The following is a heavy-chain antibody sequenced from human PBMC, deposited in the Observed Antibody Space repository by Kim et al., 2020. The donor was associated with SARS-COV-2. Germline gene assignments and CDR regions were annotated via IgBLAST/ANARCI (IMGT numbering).Heavy chain of an antibody. CDR3: ARGPTRTYFAY. Sequence: TNHNPSLESRVTISLDTSKNHFSLKLTSVTDADTAVYYCARGPTRTYFAYWGPGSLVPVSS. J-gene: IGHJ4*02. V-gene: IGHV4-61*03. CDR2: T.